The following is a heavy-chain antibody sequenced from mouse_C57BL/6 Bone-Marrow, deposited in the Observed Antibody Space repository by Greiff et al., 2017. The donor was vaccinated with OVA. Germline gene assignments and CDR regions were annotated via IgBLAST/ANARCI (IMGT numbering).Heavy chain of an antibody. V-gene: IGHV1-64*01. Sequence: QVQLKQPGAELVKPGASVKLSCKASGYTFTSYWMHWVKQRPGQGLEWIGMIHPNSGSTNYNEKFKSKATLTVDKSSSTAYMQLSSLTSEDSAVYYCLIYDGYPFYAMDYWGQGTSVTVSS. CDR2: IHPNSGST. D-gene: IGHD2-3*01. J-gene: IGHJ4*01. CDR3: LIYDGYPFYAMDY. CDR1: GYTFTSYW.